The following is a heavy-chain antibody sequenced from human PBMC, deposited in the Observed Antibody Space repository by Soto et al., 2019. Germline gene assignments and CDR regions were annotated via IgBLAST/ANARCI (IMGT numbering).Heavy chain of an antibody. V-gene: IGHV3-74*01. Sequence: EVQLVESGGGLVQPGGSLRLSCAASGFTFSTYWMHWVRQAPGKGLVWVSYINGDGSTTGYADSVKGRFTISRDNAKNTLYLQMNSLRAEYTAVYYRARGGWCSGHNGPFDYCGQGTLVPVSS. CDR2: INGDGSTT. CDR3: ARGGWCSGHNGPFDY. CDR1: GFTFSTYW. D-gene: IGHD2-15*01. J-gene: IGHJ4*02.